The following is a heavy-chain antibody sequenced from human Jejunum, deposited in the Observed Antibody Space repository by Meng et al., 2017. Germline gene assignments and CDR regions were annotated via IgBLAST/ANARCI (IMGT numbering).Heavy chain of an antibody. Sequence: ASVKVSCKASGYTFTRHGMNWVRQAPGQGLEWMGWINTNTGNPTYAQGSTGRFVFSLDTSVSTAYLQISSLEAEDTAVYYCARESFSSGWFYYGMDVWGQGTTVTVSS. CDR2: INTNTGNP. CDR1: GYTFTRHG. V-gene: IGHV7-4-1*02. D-gene: IGHD6-19*01. J-gene: IGHJ6*02. CDR3: ARESFSSGWFYYGMDV.